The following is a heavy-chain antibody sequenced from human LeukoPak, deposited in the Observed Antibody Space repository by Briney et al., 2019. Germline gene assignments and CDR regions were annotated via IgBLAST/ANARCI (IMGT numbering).Heavy chain of an antibody. Sequence: PGGSLRLSCAASGFTFSSYGMHWVRQAPGKGLEWVAVILSDGSKEFYTDSVKGRFTISRDNSKNTLYLQMNSLRAEDTAAYYCARDDDRPDNGLDYWGQGTLVTVSS. CDR2: ILSDGSKE. D-gene: IGHD3-22*01. J-gene: IGHJ4*02. CDR3: ARDDDRPDNGLDY. V-gene: IGHV3-33*01. CDR1: GFTFSSYG.